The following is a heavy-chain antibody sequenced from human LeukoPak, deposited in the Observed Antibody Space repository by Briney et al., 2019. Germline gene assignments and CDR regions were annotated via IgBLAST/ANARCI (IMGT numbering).Heavy chain of an antibody. CDR2: INHSGST. J-gene: IGHJ6*02. CDR1: GGSFSGYY. CDR3: ARRTRAGYCSSTSCYGYYYGMDV. V-gene: IGHV4-34*01. Sequence: SETLSLTCAVYGGSFSGYYWSWIRRPPGKGLEWIGEINHSGSTNYNPSLKSRVTISVDTSKNQFSLKLSSVTAADTAVYYCARRTRAGYCSSTSCYGYYYGMDVWGQGTTVTVSS. D-gene: IGHD2-2*01.